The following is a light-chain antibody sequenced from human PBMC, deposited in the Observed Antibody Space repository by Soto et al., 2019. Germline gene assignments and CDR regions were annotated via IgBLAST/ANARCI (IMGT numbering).Light chain of an antibody. CDR2: DTS. V-gene: IGLV7-46*01. Sequence: QAVVTQEPSLTVSPGGTVTLTCGSRTGAVTSGHYPYWFQQKPGQAPRTLLSDTSNKHSWTPARFSGSLLGGKAALTLSGAQPEDEPEYYCLLSYSYAGVFGTGTKLTVL. J-gene: IGLJ1*01. CDR3: LLSYSYAGV. CDR1: TGAVTSGHY.